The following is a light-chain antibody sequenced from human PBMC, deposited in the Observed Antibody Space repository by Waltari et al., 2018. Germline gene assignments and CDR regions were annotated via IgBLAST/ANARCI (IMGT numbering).Light chain of an antibody. CDR3: SSYTSSSTPV. CDR2: DVS. V-gene: IGLV2-14*03. Sequence: QSALTQPASVSGSPGQSITISCTGPSRDVGGYNYVSWYQQHPGKAPKLMIYDVSNRPSGVSNRFSGSKSGNTASLTISVLQAEDEADYYCSSYTSSSTPVFGGGTKLTVL. CDR1: SRDVGGYNY. J-gene: IGLJ2*01.